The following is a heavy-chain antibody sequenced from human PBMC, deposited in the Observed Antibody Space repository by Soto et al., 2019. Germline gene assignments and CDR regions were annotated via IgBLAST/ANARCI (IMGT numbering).Heavy chain of an antibody. D-gene: IGHD4-17*01. CDR3: ARVYGDYLDS. CDR1: GGSISSHY. J-gene: IGHJ4*02. Sequence: QVQLQESGPGLVKPSETLSLTCTVSGGSISSHYWSWIRQPPGKGLEWIGYIYYSGGNNYNPSLKSPVPISVDPSKNPFPLKLSSVTAADTAVYYCARVYGDYLDSWGQGTLVTVSS. V-gene: IGHV4-59*11. CDR2: IYYSGGN.